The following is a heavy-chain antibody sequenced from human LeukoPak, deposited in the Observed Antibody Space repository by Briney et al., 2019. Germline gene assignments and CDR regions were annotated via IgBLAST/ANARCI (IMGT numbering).Heavy chain of an antibody. D-gene: IGHD3-10*01. J-gene: IGHJ5*02. Sequence: SETLSLTCTVSDGSISSYYWSWIRQPPGKGLEWIGYIYYSGSTNYNPSLKSRVTISVDTSKNQFSLKLSSVTAADTAVYYCAREGSYTFDPWGQGTLVTVSS. CDR2: IYYSGST. CDR1: DGSISSYY. CDR3: AREGSYTFDP. V-gene: IGHV4-59*01.